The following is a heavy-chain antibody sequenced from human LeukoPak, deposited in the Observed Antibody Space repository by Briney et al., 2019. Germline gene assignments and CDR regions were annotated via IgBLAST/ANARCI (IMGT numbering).Heavy chain of an antibody. CDR2: IKQDGSEK. D-gene: IGHD6-6*01. CDR3: AKEDPISSSGLDY. Sequence: GGSLRLSCAASGFTFSSYWMSWVRQAPGKGLEWVANIKQDGSEKYYVDSVKGRFTISRDNAKNSLYLQMNSLRAEDTAVYYCAKEDPISSSGLDYWGQGTLVTVSS. V-gene: IGHV3-7*01. CDR1: GFTFSSYW. J-gene: IGHJ4*02.